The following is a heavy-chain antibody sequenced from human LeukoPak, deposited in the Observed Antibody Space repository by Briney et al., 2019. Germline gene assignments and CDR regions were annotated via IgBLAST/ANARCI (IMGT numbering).Heavy chain of an antibody. CDR2: IYYSGST. CDR1: GGSISSYY. CDR3: ARHQKRLYGGNSVLRFVFDI. V-gene: IGHV4-59*08. D-gene: IGHD4-23*01. Sequence: SETLSLTCTVSGGSISSYYWSWIRQPPGKGLEWIGYIYYSGSTNYNPSLKSRVTISVDTSKNQFSLKLSSVTAADTAVYYCARHQKRLYGGNSVLRFVFDIWGQGTMVTVSS. J-gene: IGHJ3*02.